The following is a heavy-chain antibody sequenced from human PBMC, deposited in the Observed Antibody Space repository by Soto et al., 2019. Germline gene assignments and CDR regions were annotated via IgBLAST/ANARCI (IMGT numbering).Heavy chain of an antibody. CDR2: IYYSGST. D-gene: IGHD7-27*01. CDR1: GGSISSSSYY. CDR3: ARLGNPFDY. Sequence: SETLSLTCTVSGGSISSSSYYWGWIRQPPGKGLEWIGSIYYSGSTYYNPSLKSRVTISVDTSKNQFSLKLSSVTAADTAVYYCARLGNPFDYWGQGTLVTVSP. V-gene: IGHV4-39*07. J-gene: IGHJ4*02.